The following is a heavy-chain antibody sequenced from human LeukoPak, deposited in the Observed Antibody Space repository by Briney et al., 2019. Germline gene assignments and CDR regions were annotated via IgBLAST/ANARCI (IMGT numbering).Heavy chain of an antibody. Sequence: GGSLRLSCAASGFPFSNAWISWVRQAPGKGLEWVGLIKSKTDGGTTDYAAPVKARFTISRDDSKNTLYLQMNSLKTEDTAVYYCAKVGTGTRSFDIWGQGTLVTVSS. CDR1: GFPFSNAW. J-gene: IGHJ3*02. CDR3: AKVGTGTRSFDI. CDR2: IKSKTDGGTT. D-gene: IGHD1-14*01. V-gene: IGHV3-15*01.